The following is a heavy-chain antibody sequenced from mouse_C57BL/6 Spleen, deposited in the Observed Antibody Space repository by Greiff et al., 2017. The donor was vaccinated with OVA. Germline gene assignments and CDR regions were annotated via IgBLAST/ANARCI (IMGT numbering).Heavy chain of an antibody. J-gene: IGHJ3*01. CDR2: ISSGSSTI. V-gene: IGHV5-17*01. CDR1: GFTFSDYG. D-gene: IGHD2-5*01. Sequence: EVQRVESGGGLVKPGGSLKLSCAASGFTFSDYGMHWVRQAPEKGLEWVAYISSGSSTIYYADTVKGRFTISRDNAKNTLFLQMTSLRSEDTAMYYCARVGSNLSWFAYWGQGTLVTVSA. CDR3: ARVGSNLSWFAY.